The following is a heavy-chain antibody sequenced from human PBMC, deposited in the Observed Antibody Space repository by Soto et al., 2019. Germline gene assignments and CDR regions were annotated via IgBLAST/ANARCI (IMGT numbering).Heavy chain of an antibody. D-gene: IGHD6-13*01. CDR3: ARPAIAATVSAFDF. Sequence: QVQLQQWGAGLLKPSETLSLTCAVSGGSFSGYYWSWIRQPPGKGLEWIGEINHSGSTNYNPSLKSRVTISVDTSKNQFSLKLTSGTAADTAVYYCARPAIAATVSAFDFWGQGTLVTVSS. CDR1: GGSFSGYY. V-gene: IGHV4-34*01. CDR2: INHSGST. J-gene: IGHJ4*02.